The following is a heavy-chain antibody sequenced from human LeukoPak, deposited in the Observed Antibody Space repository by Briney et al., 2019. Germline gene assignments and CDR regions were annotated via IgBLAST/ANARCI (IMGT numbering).Heavy chain of an antibody. Sequence: SETLSLTCTVSGGSISTDYWSWIRQPPGKGLEWIGNIDYSGSTNNNPSLKSRVTISLDTSKDQFSLKLSSVTAADTALYYCATYRSGWYVYWGQGTLVTVSS. V-gene: IGHV4-59*01. D-gene: IGHD6-19*01. CDR1: GGSISTDY. CDR2: IDYSGST. J-gene: IGHJ4*02. CDR3: ATYRSGWYVY.